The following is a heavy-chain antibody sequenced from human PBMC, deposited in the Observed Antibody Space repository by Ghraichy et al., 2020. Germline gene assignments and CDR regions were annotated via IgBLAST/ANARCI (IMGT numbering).Heavy chain of an antibody. D-gene: IGHD2-21*01. J-gene: IGHJ4*02. CDR2: INPNSGGT. V-gene: IGHV1-2*02. Sequence: ASVKVSCKASGYTFTDYYMHWVRQAPGQGLEWMGWINPNSGGTQYAQDFQGRVTMTRDTSISTAYMELSRLRSDDTAVYYCSRVPQGDNSDYWGQGTLVTVSS. CDR3: SRVPQGDNSDY. CDR1: GYTFTDYY.